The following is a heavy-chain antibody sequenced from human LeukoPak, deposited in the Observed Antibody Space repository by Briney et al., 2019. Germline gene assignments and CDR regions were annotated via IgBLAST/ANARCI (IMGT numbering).Heavy chain of an antibody. V-gene: IGHV3-21*01. J-gene: IGHJ4*02. CDR1: GFTFSAYS. CDR2: ISSSSTYM. Sequence: GGSLRLSCAASGFTFSAYSMNWVRQDPGKGLEWVSSISSSSTYMYYADSVKGRFTISRDNAKNSLYLQMNSLTAEDTAVYYCARELDPTFDYWGQGTLVTVSS. CDR3: ARELDPTFDY.